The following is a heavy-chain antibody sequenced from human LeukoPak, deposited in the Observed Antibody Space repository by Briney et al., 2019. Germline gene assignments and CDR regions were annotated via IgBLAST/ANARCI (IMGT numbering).Heavy chain of an antibody. CDR3: AGTMKGDFWSGYSYYSYYYMDV. Sequence: SETLSLTCTVSGGSISSYYWSWIRQPPGKGLEWIGYIYYSGISNYNPSLKSRVTMSVDTSKNQLSLKLSSVTAADTAVYYCAGTMKGDFWSGYSYYSYYYMDVWGKGTTVAVSS. V-gene: IGHV4-59*01. CDR2: IYYSGIS. D-gene: IGHD3-3*01. J-gene: IGHJ6*03. CDR1: GGSISSYY.